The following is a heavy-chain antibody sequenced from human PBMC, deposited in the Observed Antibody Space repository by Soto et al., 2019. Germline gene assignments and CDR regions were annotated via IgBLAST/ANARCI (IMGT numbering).Heavy chain of an antibody. CDR1: GGSISSGDYY. V-gene: IGHV4-30-4*01. J-gene: IGHJ4*02. D-gene: IGHD2-15*01. CDR2: IYYSGTT. Sequence: SETLSLTCTVSGGSISSGDYYWSWIRQPPGKGLEWIGYIYYSGTTYYNPSLKSRLSISVDTTRNQFSLSLSSVTAADTAVYYCARGGGYDSFDFWGQGIQVTVSS. CDR3: ARGGGYDSFDF.